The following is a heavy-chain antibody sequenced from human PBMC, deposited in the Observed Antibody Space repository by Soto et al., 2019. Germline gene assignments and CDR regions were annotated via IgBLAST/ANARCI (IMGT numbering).Heavy chain of an antibody. Sequence: SETLSLTCTVSCGSFKSGSYYCSWIRQPPGKGLEWVGYVYHTGRTSYNPSLKSRVTISADMSKNQFSLVLTSVTAADTAVYYCARDYDYFDHWGQGSLVTVSS. J-gene: IGHJ4*02. CDR2: VYHTGRT. CDR3: ARDYDYFDH. V-gene: IGHV4-61*01. CDR1: CGSFKSGSYY. D-gene: IGHD2-2*01.